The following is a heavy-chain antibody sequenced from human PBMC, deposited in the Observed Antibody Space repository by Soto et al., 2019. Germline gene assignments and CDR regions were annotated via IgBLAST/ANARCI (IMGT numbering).Heavy chain of an antibody. CDR1: GYSFTSYW. D-gene: IGHD3-9*01. Sequence: GESLKISCKGSGYSFTSYWIGWVRQMPGKGLEWMGIIYPDDSDTRYSPSFQGQVTISADKSISTAYLQWSSLKASDTAMYYCATSRQDILTGYYTAILDYWGQGTLVTVSS. V-gene: IGHV5-51*01. CDR3: ATSRQDILTGYYTAILDY. J-gene: IGHJ4*02. CDR2: IYPDDSDT.